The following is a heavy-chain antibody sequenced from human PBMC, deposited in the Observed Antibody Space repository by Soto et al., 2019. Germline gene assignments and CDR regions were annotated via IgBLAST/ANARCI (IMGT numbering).Heavy chain of an antibody. CDR1: GYTFTGYY. D-gene: IGHD3-16*01. Sequence: ASVKVSCKASGYTFTGYYMHWVRQAPGQGLEWMGWINPNSGGTNYAQKFQGWVTMTRDTSISTAYMELSRLRSDDTAVYYCARAGETGDYNWFDPWGQGTLVTVSS. CDR2: INPNSGGT. V-gene: IGHV1-2*04. J-gene: IGHJ5*02. CDR3: ARAGETGDYNWFDP.